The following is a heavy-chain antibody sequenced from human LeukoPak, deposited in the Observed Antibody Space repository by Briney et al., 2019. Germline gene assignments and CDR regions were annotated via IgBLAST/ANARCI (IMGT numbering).Heavy chain of an antibody. D-gene: IGHD3-3*01. CDR2: IIPILGIA. CDR1: GGTFSSYT. V-gene: IGHV1-69*02. CDR3: ATTIFGVVITDAFDI. J-gene: IGHJ3*02. Sequence: SVKVSCKASGGTFSSYTISWVGQAPGQGLEWVGRIIPILGIANYAQKFQGRVTITADKSTSTAYMELSSLRSEDTAVYYCATTIFGVVITDAFDIWGQGTMVTVSS.